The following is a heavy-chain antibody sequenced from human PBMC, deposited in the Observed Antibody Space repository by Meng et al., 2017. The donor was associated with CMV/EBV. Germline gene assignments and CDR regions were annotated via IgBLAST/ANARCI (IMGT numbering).Heavy chain of an antibody. CDR3: AIPHLEWLFGDAFDI. CDR2: IYYSEST. CDR1: GGSISSSSYY. Sequence: AATLSLTCPVSGGSISSSSYYWAWIRQPPGTGLGWIGSIYYSESTYYNPSRTSLVTISVDTSKNQFSLKLSSVTAADPAVYYCAIPHLEWLFGDAFDIWGQGTMVTVSS. J-gene: IGHJ3*02. V-gene: IGHV4-39*01. D-gene: IGHD3-3*01.